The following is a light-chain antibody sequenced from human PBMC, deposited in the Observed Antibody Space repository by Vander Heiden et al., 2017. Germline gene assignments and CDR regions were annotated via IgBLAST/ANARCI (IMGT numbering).Light chain of an antibody. V-gene: IGKV1-8*01. CDR1: QGISSY. CDR3: QQHDSYPPIT. J-gene: IGKJ5*01. CDR2: AAS. Sequence: AIRMTQSPSSFSASTGDRVTITCRASQGISSYLAWYQQKPGKAPKLLIYAASTLQSGVPSRFSGSGYGKDFTLTISCRQSEDFASYYCQQHDSYPPITFGQGTQLEIK.